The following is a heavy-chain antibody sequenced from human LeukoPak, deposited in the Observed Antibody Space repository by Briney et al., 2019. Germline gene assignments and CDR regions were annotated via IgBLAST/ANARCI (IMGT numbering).Heavy chain of an antibody. Sequence: GASVKVSCKASGGTFRSYAISWVRQAPGQGLEWMGRIIPILGIANYAQKFQGRVTITADKSTSTAYMELSSLRSEDTAVYYCARGHYYDSSGYSRYFQHWGQGTLVTVSS. J-gene: IGHJ1*01. D-gene: IGHD3-22*01. CDR2: IIPILGIA. CDR3: ARGHYYDSSGYSRYFQH. V-gene: IGHV1-69*04. CDR1: GGTFRSYA.